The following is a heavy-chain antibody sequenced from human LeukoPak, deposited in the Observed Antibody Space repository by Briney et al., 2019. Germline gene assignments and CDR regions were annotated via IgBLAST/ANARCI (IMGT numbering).Heavy chain of an antibody. CDR2: IYYSGST. V-gene: IGHV4-59*08. Sequence: PSETLSLTCTVSGGSISSYYWSWIRQPPGKGLEWIGYIYYSGSTNYNPSLKSRVTISVDTSKNQFSLKLSSVTAADTAVYYCARNYDRSGIDGFDIWGQGTMVTVSS. J-gene: IGHJ3*02. CDR3: ARNYDRSGIDGFDI. CDR1: GGSISSYY. D-gene: IGHD3-22*01.